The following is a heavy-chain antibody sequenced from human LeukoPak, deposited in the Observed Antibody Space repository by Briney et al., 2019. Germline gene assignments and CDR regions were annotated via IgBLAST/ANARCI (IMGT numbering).Heavy chain of an antibody. CDR1: GFTFSGYS. D-gene: IGHD2-2*01. CDR2: VSTTGYYI. Sequence: PGGSLRLSCAASGFTFSGYSMNWVGQAPGKGLEWVSSVSTTGYYIYYADSVKGRFSISRDNAKNSLYLQMNSLRAEDTAVYYCARGGDCGTTSCYYFDFWGQGTRVTVSS. CDR3: ARGGDCGTTSCYYFDF. J-gene: IGHJ4*02. V-gene: IGHV3-21*01.